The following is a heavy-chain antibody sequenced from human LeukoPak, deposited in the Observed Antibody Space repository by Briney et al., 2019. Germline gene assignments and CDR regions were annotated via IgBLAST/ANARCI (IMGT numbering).Heavy chain of an antibody. V-gene: IGHV4-61*08. D-gene: IGHD3-10*01. CDR1: GGSFIGGSMNDFS. Sequence: SETLSLTCSVSGGSFIGGSMNDFSWTWIRQPPGKGPQCVATLYYNGDTVYDPSLKSRVTISIDTSKNQFSLKLSSVTAADTAVYYCARDRGARAWWFDPWGQGTLVTVSS. CDR2: LYYNGDT. J-gene: IGHJ5*02. CDR3: ARDRGARAWWFDP.